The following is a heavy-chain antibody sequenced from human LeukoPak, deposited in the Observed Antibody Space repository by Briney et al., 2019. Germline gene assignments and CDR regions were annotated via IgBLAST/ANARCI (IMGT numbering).Heavy chain of an antibody. J-gene: IGHJ5*02. Sequence: GGSLRLSCAASGFTFISYGMHWVRQAPGKGLDWVAVIWYDGSNKYYADSVKGRFTISRDNSKNTLYLQMNSLRSEDTAVYYCARDATGDGDLESWGQGTLVTVSP. CDR3: ARDATGDGDLES. CDR2: IWYDGSNK. V-gene: IGHV3-30*19. CDR1: GFTFISYG. D-gene: IGHD4-17*01.